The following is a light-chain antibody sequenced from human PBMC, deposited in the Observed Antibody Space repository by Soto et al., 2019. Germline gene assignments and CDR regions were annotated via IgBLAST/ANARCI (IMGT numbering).Light chain of an antibody. V-gene: IGKV3-20*01. Sequence: PEERATLSCRASQSVSPSSLAWYQQRPGQSPRLLTYGASSRATGIPDRFSGRGSGTDFTLIISRLEPEDFAVYYCQQFAGSFGGGTKVDIK. CDR3: QQFAGS. CDR1: QSVSPSS. J-gene: IGKJ4*02. CDR2: GAS.